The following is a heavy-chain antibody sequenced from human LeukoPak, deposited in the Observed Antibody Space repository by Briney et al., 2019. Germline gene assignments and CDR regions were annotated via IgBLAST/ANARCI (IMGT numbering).Heavy chain of an antibody. CDR3: ARDLGFVVVTAMPAY. CDR2: ISPSGDIK. CDR1: GFTFSRHG. D-gene: IGHD2-21*02. Sequence: PGGSLRLSCVASGFTFSRHGMNWVRQAPGKGLEWVSGISPSGDIKYYVDSVKGRFTVSRDNSKNTLYLQMNSLRAEDTAVYYCARDLGFVVVTAMPAYWGQGTLVTVSS. J-gene: IGHJ4*02. V-gene: IGHV3-23*01.